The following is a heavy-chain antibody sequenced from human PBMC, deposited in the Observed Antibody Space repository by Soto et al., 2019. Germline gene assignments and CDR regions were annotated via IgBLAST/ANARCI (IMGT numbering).Heavy chain of an antibody. D-gene: IGHD6-19*01. CDR1: GYSFTRYW. J-gene: IGHJ6*01. CDR3: ASGRLVPTYYYCRDV. Sequence: PWASQKISCKGSGYSFTRYWIGWVRQMPGKGLEWMGIIYPGDSDTRYSSSFQGRGTISADKSISSAYLQWSSQKASDTAMYYCASGRLVPTYYYCRDVWGQGTRGT. CDR2: IYPGDSDT. V-gene: IGHV5-51*01.